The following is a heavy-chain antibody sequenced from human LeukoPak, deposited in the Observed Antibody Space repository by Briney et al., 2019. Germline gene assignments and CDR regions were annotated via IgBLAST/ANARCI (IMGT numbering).Heavy chain of an antibody. V-gene: IGHV3-30*02. CDR3: AKDPARLNYGDYAGADY. CDR2: IRYDGSNK. Sequence: RGSLRLSCAASGFTFSSYGMHSVRQAPGKGLEWVAFIRYDGSNKYYADSVKGRFTISRDNSKNTLYLQMNRLRAEDTAVYYCAKDPARLNYGDYAGADYWGQGTLVTVSS. J-gene: IGHJ4*02. D-gene: IGHD4-17*01. CDR1: GFTFSSYG.